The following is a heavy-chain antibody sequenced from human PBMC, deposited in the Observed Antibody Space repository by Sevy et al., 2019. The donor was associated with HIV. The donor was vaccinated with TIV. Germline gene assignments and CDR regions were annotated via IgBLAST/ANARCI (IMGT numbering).Heavy chain of an antibody. CDR2: MSHDGNYK. CDR1: GVTFSDYD. Sequence: GWSLRLSCAASGVTFSDYDMHWVRQAPGKGLEWGAVMSHDGNYKNNADSVKVRFTISGDNFKHTLYLQMNSLRVEDTAVYFCARLFSCGGDCYYLDYWGQGAPLTVSS. J-gene: IGHJ4*02. CDR3: ARLFSCGGDCYYLDY. V-gene: IGHV3-30*04. D-gene: IGHD2-21*02.